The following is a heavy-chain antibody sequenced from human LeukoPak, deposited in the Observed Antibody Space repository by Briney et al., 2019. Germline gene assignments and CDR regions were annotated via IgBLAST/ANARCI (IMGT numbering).Heavy chain of an antibody. Sequence: ASVKVSCKASGYTFTGYDMHWVRQAPGQGREWMGWINPNSGGTNYAQKFQGRVTMTRDTSISTAYMELSRLRSDDTAVYYCARGDYDFWSGYPFDYWGQGTLVTVSS. J-gene: IGHJ4*02. CDR2: INPNSGGT. V-gene: IGHV1-2*02. D-gene: IGHD3-3*01. CDR1: GYTFTGYD. CDR3: ARGDYDFWSGYPFDY.